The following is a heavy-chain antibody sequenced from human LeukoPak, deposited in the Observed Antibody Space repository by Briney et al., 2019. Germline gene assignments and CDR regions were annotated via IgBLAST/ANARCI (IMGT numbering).Heavy chain of an antibody. Sequence: PSETLSLTCTVSGGSISNGGYYWSWIRQHPGKGLEWIVYIYYNGRINYNRSLKSRIAISVDTSKNQFSLKLSSVTAADTAVYYCARRVGAFPTYYFDYWGQGTRVTVSS. V-gene: IGHV4-31*03. J-gene: IGHJ4*02. CDR2: IYYNGRI. CDR1: GGSISNGGYY. CDR3: ARRVGAFPTYYFDY. D-gene: IGHD3-3*02.